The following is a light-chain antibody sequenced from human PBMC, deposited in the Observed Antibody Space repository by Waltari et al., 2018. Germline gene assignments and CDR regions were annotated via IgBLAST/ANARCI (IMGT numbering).Light chain of an antibody. Sequence: EIVLTQSPGTLSLSPGERATLSCRASQSVSSNYLAWYQQKPGQAPRLLIYDAYSRATGIPDMFSGSGSGTDFTLTISRLEPEDFAVYYCQQCGTLPRVTFGGGTKVEIK. CDR3: QQCGTLPRVT. V-gene: IGKV3-20*01. CDR2: DAY. J-gene: IGKJ4*01. CDR1: QSVSSNY.